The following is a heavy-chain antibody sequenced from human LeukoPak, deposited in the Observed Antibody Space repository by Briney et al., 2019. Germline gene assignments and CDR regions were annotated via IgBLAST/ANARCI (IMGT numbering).Heavy chain of an antibody. Sequence: ASVKVSCKASGYTLTSYYMHWVRQAPGQGLEWMGIINPSGGSTSYAQKFQGRVTMTRDTSTSTVYMELSSLRSEDTAVYYCARDREQQLANDAFDIWGQGTMVTVSS. CDR2: INPSGGST. D-gene: IGHD6-13*01. J-gene: IGHJ3*02. V-gene: IGHV1-46*01. CDR3: ARDREQQLANDAFDI. CDR1: GYTLTSYY.